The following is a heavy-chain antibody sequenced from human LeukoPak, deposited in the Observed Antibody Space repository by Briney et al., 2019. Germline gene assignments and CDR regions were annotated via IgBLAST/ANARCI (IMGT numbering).Heavy chain of an antibody. CDR2: INQDGSEK. J-gene: IGHJ4*02. Sequence: TSETLSLTCAVYGGSFSVYYWSWVRQAPGKGLEWVAKINQDGSEKYYVDSVKGRFTISRDNAKNSLYLQMNSLRAEDTAVYYCARDVLALFDYWGQGTLVTVSS. D-gene: IGHD5/OR15-5a*01. CDR3: ARDVLALFDY. V-gene: IGHV3-7*01. CDR1: GGSFSVYY.